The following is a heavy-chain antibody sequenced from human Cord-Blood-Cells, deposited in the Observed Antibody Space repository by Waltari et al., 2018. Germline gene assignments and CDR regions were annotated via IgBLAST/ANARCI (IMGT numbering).Heavy chain of an antibody. J-gene: IGHJ4*02. CDR2: IYYSGST. Sequence: QLQLQESGPGLVKPSETLSLTCTVSGGSISSSSYYWGWIRQPPGKGLEWLGSIYYSGSTSYNRSLKGRCTISVDTSKNQFSLKLSSVTAADTAVYYCARPIYGSVFPFDYWGQGTLVTVSS. CDR3: ARPIYGSVFPFDY. V-gene: IGHV4-39*01. CDR1: GGSISSSSYY. D-gene: IGHD3-10*01.